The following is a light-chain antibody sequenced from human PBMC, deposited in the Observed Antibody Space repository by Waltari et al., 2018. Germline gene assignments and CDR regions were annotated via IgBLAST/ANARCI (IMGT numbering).Light chain of an antibody. Sequence: DIVMTQSPDSLVVSLGESATIHCKSSQSVLYSSNNKNYLAWYQQKPGQPPKLFIYWGSTRESGVPDRFSGSGSGTDFTLTISSLQAEDVAVYYCQQHYSTPWTFGQGTKVEIK. CDR3: QQHYSTPWT. CDR1: QSVLYSSNNKNY. J-gene: IGKJ1*01. V-gene: IGKV4-1*01. CDR2: WGS.